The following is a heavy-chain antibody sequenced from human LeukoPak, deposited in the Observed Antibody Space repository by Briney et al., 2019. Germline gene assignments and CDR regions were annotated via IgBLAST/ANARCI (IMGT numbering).Heavy chain of an antibody. J-gene: IGHJ4*02. D-gene: IGHD6-19*01. CDR3: TRRASSGWSENFDY. CDR1: GFTFGDYA. CDR2: IRSKAYGGTT. V-gene: IGHV3-49*04. Sequence: PSGGSLRLSCTASGFTFGDYAMSWVRQAPGKGLEWVGFIRSKAYGGTTEYAASVKGRFTISRDDSKSIAYLQMNSLKTEDTAVYCCTRRASSGWSENFDYWGQGTLVTVSS.